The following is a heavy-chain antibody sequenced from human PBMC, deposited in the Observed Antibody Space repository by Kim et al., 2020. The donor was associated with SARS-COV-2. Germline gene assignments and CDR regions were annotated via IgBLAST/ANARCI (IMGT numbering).Heavy chain of an antibody. Sequence: AEARKGRCTNSGDNSKNTLHLQMNSLRAEDTAVYYCARDVPHIDNYGMDVWGQGTTVTVSS. J-gene: IGHJ6*02. V-gene: IGHV3-30*07. CDR3: ARDVPHIDNYGMDV.